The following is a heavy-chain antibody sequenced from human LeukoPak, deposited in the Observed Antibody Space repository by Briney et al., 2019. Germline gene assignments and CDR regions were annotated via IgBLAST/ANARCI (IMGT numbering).Heavy chain of an antibody. CDR1: GGSFSGYY. J-gene: IGHJ4*02. D-gene: IGHD6-6*01. V-gene: IGHV4-34*01. CDR2: INHSGST. Sequence: SETLSLTCAVYGGSFSGYYWSWIRQPPGKGLEWIGEINHSGSTNYNPSPKSRVTISVDTSKNQFSLKLSSVTAADTAVYYCARITVSSSPRKYYFDYWGQGTLVTVSS. CDR3: ARITVSSSPRKYYFDY.